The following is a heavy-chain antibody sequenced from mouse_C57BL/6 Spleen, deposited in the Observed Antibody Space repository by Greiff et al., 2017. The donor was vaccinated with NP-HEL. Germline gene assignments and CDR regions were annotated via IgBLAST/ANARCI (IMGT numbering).Heavy chain of an antibody. V-gene: IGHV1-81*01. CDR2: IYPRSGNT. J-gene: IGHJ2*01. CDR1: GYTFTSYG. Sequence: QVQLKQSGAELARPGASVKLSCKASGYTFTSYGISWVKQRTGQGLEWIGEIYPRSGNTYYNEKFKGKATLTADKSSSTAYMELRSLTSEDSAVYFCARGYYGSSYPYFDYWGQGTTLTVSS. CDR3: ARGYYGSSYPYFDY. D-gene: IGHD1-1*01.